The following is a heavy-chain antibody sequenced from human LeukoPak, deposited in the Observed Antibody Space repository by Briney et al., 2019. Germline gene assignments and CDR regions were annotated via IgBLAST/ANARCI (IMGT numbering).Heavy chain of an antibody. CDR1: GFTFSSYW. J-gene: IGHJ6*02. Sequence: PGGSLRLSCAASGFTFSSYWMSWVRQAPGKGLEWVANIKQDGSEKYYVDSVKGRFTISRDNAKNSLYLQMNSLRAEDTAVYYCGRRFVDIVAKKVGEYYYYYGMDVWGQGTTVTVSS. V-gene: IGHV3-7*01. D-gene: IGHD5-12*01. CDR2: IKQDGSEK. CDR3: GRRFVDIVAKKVGEYYYYYGMDV.